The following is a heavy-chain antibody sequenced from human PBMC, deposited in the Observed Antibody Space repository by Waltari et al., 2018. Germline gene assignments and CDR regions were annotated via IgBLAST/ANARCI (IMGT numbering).Heavy chain of an antibody. V-gene: IGHV3-23*01. CDR1: EFTFSNYA. CDR2: ISDGGDHR. J-gene: IGHJ4*02. Sequence: EVQLLESGGGLVQPGGSLRLSCAASEFTFSNYAMSWVRQAPGKGLEWVSSISDGGDHRYYADSVKGRFTISRDNSKNTLSLQMNVLRAEDTAIYYCAKNHLVRGIIYDFDYWGQGTLVSVSS. CDR3: AKNHLVRGIIYDFDY. D-gene: IGHD3-10*01.